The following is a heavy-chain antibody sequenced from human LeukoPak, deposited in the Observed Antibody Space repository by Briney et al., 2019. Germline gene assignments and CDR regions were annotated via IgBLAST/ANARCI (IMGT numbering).Heavy chain of an antibody. CDR3: ARAYSSSWWRGVDY. D-gene: IGHD6-13*01. J-gene: IGHJ4*02. Sequence: ASVKVSCKASGYTFTGYYMHWVRQAPGQGLEWMGWINPNSGGTNYAQKFQGRVTMIRDTSISTAYMELSRLRSDDTAVYYCARAYSSSWWRGVDYWGQGTLVTVSS. CDR2: INPNSGGT. V-gene: IGHV1-2*02. CDR1: GYTFTGYY.